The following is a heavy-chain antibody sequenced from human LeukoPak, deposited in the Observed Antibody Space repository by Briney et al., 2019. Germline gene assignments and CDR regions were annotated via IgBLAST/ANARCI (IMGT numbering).Heavy chain of an antibody. CDR3: ARMVRGVIIKAPNDAFDI. CDR2: IWYDGSNK. CDR1: GFTFSSYG. D-gene: IGHD3-10*01. J-gene: IGHJ3*02. V-gene: IGHV3-33*01. Sequence: GESLRLSCAASGFTFSSYGMHWVRQAPGKGLEWVAVIWYDGSNKYYADSVKGRFTISRDNSKNTLYLQMNSLRAEDTAVYYCARMVRGVIIKAPNDAFDIWGQGTMVTVSS.